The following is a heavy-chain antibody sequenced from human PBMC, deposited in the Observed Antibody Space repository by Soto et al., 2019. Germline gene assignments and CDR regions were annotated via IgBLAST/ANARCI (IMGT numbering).Heavy chain of an antibody. CDR3: ARSPGGSSSLDNYYYYCYGMAV. V-gene: IGHV1-69*01. CDR1: GGTFSTYA. Sequence: QVQLVQSGAEVKKPGSSVKVSCKAPGGTFSTYALSWVRQAPGQGLEWMGGVIPIFGTPKYAQKFQGRVTITADESTSTGYMELRSLRSEDTAVYYCARSPGGSSSLDNYYYYCYGMAVWGQGTRVTVSS. CDR2: VIPIFGTP. J-gene: IGHJ6*01. D-gene: IGHD2-15*01.